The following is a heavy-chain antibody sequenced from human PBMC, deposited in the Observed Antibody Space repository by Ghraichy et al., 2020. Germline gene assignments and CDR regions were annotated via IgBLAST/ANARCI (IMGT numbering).Heavy chain of an antibody. CDR1: GFTFSSYA. CDR3: AKHMVYAISDYYGMDV. Sequence: GGSLRLSCAASGFTFSSYAMSWVRQAPGKGLEWVSAISGSGGSTYYADSVKGRFTISRDNSKNTLYLQMNSLRAEDTAVYYCAKHMVYAISDYYGMDVWGQGTTVTVSS. D-gene: IGHD2-8*01. V-gene: IGHV3-23*01. CDR2: ISGSGGST. J-gene: IGHJ6*02.